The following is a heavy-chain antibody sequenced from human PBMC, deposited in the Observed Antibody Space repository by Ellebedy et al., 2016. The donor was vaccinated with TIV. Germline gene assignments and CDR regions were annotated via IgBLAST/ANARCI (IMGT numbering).Heavy chain of an antibody. CDR2: IDPSDSYT. J-gene: IGHJ4*02. V-gene: IGHV5-10-1*01. CDR1: GYSFTSYW. Sequence: GESLKISCKGSGYSFTSYWISWVRQMPGKGLEWMGRIDPSDSYTNYSPSFQGHVTISADKSISTAYLQWSRLKASDTAMYYCARRGSRTPMIGEGGDDYWGQGTLVTVSS. D-gene: IGHD3-22*01. CDR3: ARRGSRTPMIGEGGDDY.